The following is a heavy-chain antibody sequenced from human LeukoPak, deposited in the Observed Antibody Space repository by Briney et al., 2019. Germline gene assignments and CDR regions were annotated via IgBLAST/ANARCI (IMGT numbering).Heavy chain of an antibody. J-gene: IGHJ3*02. CDR2: ISDSGGST. V-gene: IGHV3-23*01. CDR1: GFTFSSYA. D-gene: IGHD3-10*01. Sequence: PGGSLRLSCVPSGFTFSSYAMSWVRQAPGKGLEWVSAISDSGGSTYYADSVKGRFTISRDNSKNTLYLQVNSLRAEDTAVYYCAKRVGPGRAFDIWGQGTMVTVSS. CDR3: AKRVGPGRAFDI.